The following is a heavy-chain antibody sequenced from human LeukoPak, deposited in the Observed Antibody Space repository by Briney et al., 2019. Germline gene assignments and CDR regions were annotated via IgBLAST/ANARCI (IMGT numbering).Heavy chain of an antibody. D-gene: IGHD6-13*01. CDR1: GYTFTSYY. V-gene: IGHV1-46*01. CDR2: INPSGGST. CDR3: ARAGIAAAGIEPFDY. J-gene: IGHJ4*02. Sequence: ASVKVSCKASGYTFTSYYMHWVRQAPGQGLEWMGIINPSGGSTSYAQKFQGRVTITTDESTSTAYMELSSLRSEDTAVYYCARAGIAAAGIEPFDYWGQGTLVTVSS.